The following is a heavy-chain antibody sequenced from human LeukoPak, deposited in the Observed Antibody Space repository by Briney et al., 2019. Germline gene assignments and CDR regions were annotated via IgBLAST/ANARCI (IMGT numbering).Heavy chain of an antibody. D-gene: IGHD3-10*01. CDR3: ARDFRDYYGSGSSY. CDR1: GYTFTSYG. Sequence: ASVKVSCKASGYTFTSYGISWVRQAPGQGLEWMGWISAYNGNTNYAQKLQGRVTMTTDTSTSTAYMELRSLGSDDTAVYYCARDFRDYYGSGSSYWGQGTLVTVSS. J-gene: IGHJ4*02. CDR2: ISAYNGNT. V-gene: IGHV1-18*01.